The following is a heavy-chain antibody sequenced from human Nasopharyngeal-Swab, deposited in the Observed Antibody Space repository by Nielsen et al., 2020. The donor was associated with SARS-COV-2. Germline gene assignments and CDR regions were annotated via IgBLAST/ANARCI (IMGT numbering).Heavy chain of an antibody. CDR1: GFTFSDSA. D-gene: IGHD2-15*01. V-gene: IGHV3-73*01. Sequence: GESLKISCAASGFTFSDSAIHWVRQASGKGLEWVARVRSKGNNYATAYSASVKGRFIIFRDDPTNTAYLQMNSLKTDDTAMYYCTRCGGGCYSGRDYWGQGTLVTVSS. CDR2: VRSKGNNYAT. J-gene: IGHJ4*02. CDR3: TRCGGGCYSGRDY.